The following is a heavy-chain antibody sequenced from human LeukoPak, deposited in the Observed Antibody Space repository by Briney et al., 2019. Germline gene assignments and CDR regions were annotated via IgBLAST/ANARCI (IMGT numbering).Heavy chain of an antibody. J-gene: IGHJ4*02. Sequence: PGGSLRLSCAASGFTFSDYYMSWIRQAPGEGLEWVSGISGSGVSTYYADSVKGRFTISRDNAKNSLYLQMNSLRAEDTAVYYCARAHNWNYGTFDYWGQGTLVTVSS. D-gene: IGHD1-7*01. CDR1: GFTFSDYY. CDR3: ARAHNWNYGTFDY. CDR2: ISGSGVST. V-gene: IGHV3-11*04.